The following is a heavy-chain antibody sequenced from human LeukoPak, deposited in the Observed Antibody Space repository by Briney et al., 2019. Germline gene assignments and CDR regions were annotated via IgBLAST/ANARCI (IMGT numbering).Heavy chain of an antibody. CDR1: GGSISNGGYY. J-gene: IGHJ4*02. CDR3: ASARYCSSSSCYYYFDY. V-gene: IGHV4-31*03. CDR2: IHYSGST. D-gene: IGHD2-2*01. Sequence: KPSQTLSLTCTVSGGSISNGGYYWSWIRQHPGKGLEWIGYIHYSGSTYYNPSLKSRVAISVDTSKNQFSLKLSSVTAADTALYFCASARYCSSSSCYYYFDYWAQGTLVTVSS.